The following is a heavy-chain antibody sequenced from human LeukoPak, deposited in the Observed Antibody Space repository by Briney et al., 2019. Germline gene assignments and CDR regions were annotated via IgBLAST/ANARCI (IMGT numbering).Heavy chain of an antibody. J-gene: IGHJ4*02. CDR3: ARGRQGRSSGYFAY. D-gene: IGHD3-22*01. CDR1: GGTFSSYA. Sequence: ASVKVSCKASGGTFSSYAISWVRQAPGQGLEWMGRIIPILGIANYAQKFQGRVTITADKSTSTAYMELSSLRSEDTAVYYCARGRQGRSSGYFAYWGQGTLVTVSS. V-gene: IGHV1-69*04. CDR2: IIPILGIA.